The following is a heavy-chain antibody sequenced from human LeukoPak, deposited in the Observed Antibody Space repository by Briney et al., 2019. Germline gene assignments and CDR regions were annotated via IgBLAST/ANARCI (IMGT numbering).Heavy chain of an antibody. CDR3: ASHSYGPYYFDY. J-gene: IGHJ4*02. CDR2: INPNGGST. D-gene: IGHD5-18*01. CDR1: GYTFTSYY. Sequence: ASVKVSCKASGYTFTSYYMHWVRQAPGQGLEWMGIINPNGGSTSYAQKFQGRVTMTRDMSTSTVYMELSSLRSEDTAVYYYASHSYGPYYFDYWGQGTLVTVSS. V-gene: IGHV1-46*01.